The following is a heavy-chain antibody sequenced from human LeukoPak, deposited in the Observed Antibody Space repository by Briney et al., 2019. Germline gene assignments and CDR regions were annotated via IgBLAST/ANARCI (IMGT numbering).Heavy chain of an antibody. CDR1: GYTFTNYW. D-gene: IGHD3-10*01. J-gene: IGHJ4*02. CDR3: ARQDGSGIFYFDS. V-gene: IGHV5-51*01. CDR2: IYPGDSDT. Sequence: GESLKISCEGFGYTFTNYWIGWVRQMPGKGLEWMGVIYPGDSDTRYSPSFQGQVTISADKSISTAYLQWSSLKASDTAVYYCARQDGSGIFYFDSWGQGTLVTVSS.